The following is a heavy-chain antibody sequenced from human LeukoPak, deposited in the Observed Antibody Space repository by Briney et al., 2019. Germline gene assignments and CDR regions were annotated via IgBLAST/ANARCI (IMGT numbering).Heavy chain of an antibody. D-gene: IGHD3-10*01. CDR1: GFTFSGYW. V-gene: IGHV3-7*01. CDR3: ARDPGYYGSGSYLN. Sequence: GGSLRLSRVASGFTFSGYWMTWVRQAPGKGLEWVANMKQDGSEKYYVDSVKGRFTISRDNAKNSLYLQMNSLRAEDTAVYYCARDPGYYGSGSYLNWGQGTLVTVSS. CDR2: MKQDGSEK. J-gene: IGHJ4*02.